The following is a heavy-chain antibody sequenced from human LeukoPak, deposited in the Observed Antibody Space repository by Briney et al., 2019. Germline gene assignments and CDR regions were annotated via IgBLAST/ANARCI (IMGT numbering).Heavy chain of an antibody. CDR2: ISSSGSTI. J-gene: IGHJ4*02. CDR3: ARAYGYLDY. CDR1: GFTFSSYE. Sequence: GGSLRLSCAASGFTFSSYEMNWVRQAPGKGLEWVSYISSSGSTIYYADSVKGRFTISRDNAKNSLYLQMNSLRAEDTPVYYCARAYGYLDYWGQGTLVTVSS. D-gene: IGHD4-17*01. V-gene: IGHV3-48*03.